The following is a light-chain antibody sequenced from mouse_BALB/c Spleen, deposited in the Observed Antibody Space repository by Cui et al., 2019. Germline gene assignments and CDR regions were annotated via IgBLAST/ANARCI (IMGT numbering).Light chain of an antibody. CDR3: HQYHRSPYT. CDR1: SSVSSSY. CDR2: STS. Sequence: QIVLTQAPAIMSASLGERVTMTCTASSSVSSSYLHWYQQKPGSSHKLWIYSTSNLASGVPARFSGSGSGTSYSLTISSMEAEDAATYYCHQYHRSPYTFGGGTKLEIK. V-gene: IGKV4-74*01. J-gene: IGKJ2*01.